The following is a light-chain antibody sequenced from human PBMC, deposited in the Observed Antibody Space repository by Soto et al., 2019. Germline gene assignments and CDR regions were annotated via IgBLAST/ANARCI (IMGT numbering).Light chain of an antibody. CDR3: QHHDSYPLT. J-gene: IGKJ3*01. CDR1: QAITSY. Sequence: IQLTQSPSSLSASVGDRVTITCRASQAITSYLAWYQQKPGTAPKLLIYAASTLQSGVPSRFSGSGSGTDFTLTISSLQPEGFATYYCQHHDSYPLTFGPGTKVDIK. V-gene: IGKV1-9*01. CDR2: AAS.